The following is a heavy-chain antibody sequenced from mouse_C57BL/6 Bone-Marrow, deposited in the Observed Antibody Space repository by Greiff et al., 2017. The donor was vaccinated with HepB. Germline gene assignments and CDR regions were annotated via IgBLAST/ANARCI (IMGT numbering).Heavy chain of an antibody. CDR1: GYTFTSYW. J-gene: IGHJ4*01. V-gene: IGHV1-64*01. CDR2: IHPNSGST. CDR3: AGDDGFYYYAMDY. D-gene: IGHD2-3*01. Sequence: QVQLQQPGAELVKPGASVKLSCKASGYTFTSYWMHWVKQRPGQGLEWIGMIHPNSGSTNYNEKFKSKATLTVDKSSSTAYMQLSSLTSEDSAVYYCAGDDGFYYYAMDYWGQGTSVTVSS.